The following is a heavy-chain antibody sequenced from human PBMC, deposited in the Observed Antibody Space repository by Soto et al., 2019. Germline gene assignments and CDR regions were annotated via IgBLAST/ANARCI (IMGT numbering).Heavy chain of an antibody. D-gene: IGHD4-17*01. CDR2: VYHSGSA. J-gene: IGHJ5*02. CDR1: GDCIDSRSW. Sequence: SERMSLTCAVCGDCIDSRSWWTWVRKSPGKGLEWIGEVYHSGSANYNPSLKDRVTMSVDKSKNHFSLNLTSVTAADTAIYYCTRGDAPTVTTINFFDPWGQGLLVTVSS. CDR3: TRGDAPTVTTINFFDP. V-gene: IGHV4-4*02.